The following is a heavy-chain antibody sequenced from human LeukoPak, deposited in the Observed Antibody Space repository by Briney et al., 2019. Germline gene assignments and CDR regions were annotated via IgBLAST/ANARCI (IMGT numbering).Heavy chain of an antibody. Sequence: GGSLRLSCATSGFTFRSFAMTWVRQAPGKGLEWVSAVGGSGDTTYYADSVKGRFTISRDNSKNTLYLQMSSLRAEDTAVYYCAKRTSGFCSSTSCYGHDFWGQGILVTVSS. CDR3: AKRTSGFCSSTSCYGHDF. D-gene: IGHD2-2*03. CDR1: GFTFRSFA. CDR2: VGGSGDTT. V-gene: IGHV3-23*01. J-gene: IGHJ4*02.